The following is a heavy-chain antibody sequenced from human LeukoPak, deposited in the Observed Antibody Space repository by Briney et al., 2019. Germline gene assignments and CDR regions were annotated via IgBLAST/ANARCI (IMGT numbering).Heavy chain of an antibody. CDR1: GYSFTSYW. D-gene: IGHD3-22*01. Sequence: GESLKISCKGSGYSFTSYWIGWVRQMPGKGLAWMGIIYPGDSDTRYSPSFQGQVTISADKSISTAYLQWSSLKASDTAMYYCARHHDSRGDAFQHWGQGTLVTVSS. V-gene: IGHV5-51*01. J-gene: IGHJ1*01. CDR3: ARHHDSRGDAFQH. CDR2: IYPGDSDT.